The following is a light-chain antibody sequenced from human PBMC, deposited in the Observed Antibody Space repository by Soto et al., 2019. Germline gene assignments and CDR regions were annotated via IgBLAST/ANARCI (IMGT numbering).Light chain of an antibody. J-gene: IGKJ5*01. CDR3: QQYNNWPPIT. CDR1: QSVSSN. V-gene: IGKV3-15*01. Sequence: EIVLTQSPGTLSLSPAERASLSCRASQSVSSNLAWYQQKPGQAPRLLIYGASARATGIPARFTGSGSGTEFTLTISSLQSEDFAVYYCQQYNNWPPITFGQGTRLENK. CDR2: GAS.